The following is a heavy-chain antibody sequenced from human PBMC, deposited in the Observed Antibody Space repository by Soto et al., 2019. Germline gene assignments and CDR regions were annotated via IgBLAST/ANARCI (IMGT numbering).Heavy chain of an antibody. Sequence: GESLKISCAASGFTSSSYSMTWVRQAPGKGLEWVSSISGSGGTAYYADSVKGRFTISRDNSRNTLDLQINSLRAEDTAVYYCANLAGGWYEAFGIWGQGTMVTVSS. J-gene: IGHJ3*02. CDR3: ANLAGGWYEAFGI. CDR1: GFTSSSYS. CDR2: ISGSGGTA. D-gene: IGHD6-19*01. V-gene: IGHV3-23*01.